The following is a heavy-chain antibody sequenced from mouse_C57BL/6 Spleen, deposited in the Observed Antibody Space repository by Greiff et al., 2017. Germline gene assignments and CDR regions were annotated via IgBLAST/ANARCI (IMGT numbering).Heavy chain of an antibody. CDR3: ARKSTMVTTRAMDY. D-gene: IGHD2-2*01. CDR2: LNPGSGGT. V-gene: IGHV1-54*01. Sequence: QVQLQQSGAELVRPGTSVKVSCKASGYAFTNYLIAWVKQRPGPGLEWIGVLNPGSGGTNYNEKFKGKATLTADKSSSTAYMQLSSLTSEDSAVYFCARKSTMVTTRAMDYWGQGTSVTVSS. CDR1: GYAFTNYL. J-gene: IGHJ4*01.